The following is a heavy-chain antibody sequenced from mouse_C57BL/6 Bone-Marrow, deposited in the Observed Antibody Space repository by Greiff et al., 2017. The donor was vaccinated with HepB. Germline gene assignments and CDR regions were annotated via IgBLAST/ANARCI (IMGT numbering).Heavy chain of an antibody. CDR1: GYTFTSYW. J-gene: IGHJ2*01. CDR2: IYPGSGST. V-gene: IGHV1-55*01. Sequence: LVESGAELVKPGASVKMSCKASGYTFTSYWITWVKQRPGQGLEWIGDIYPGSGSTNYNEKFKSKATLTVDTSSSTAYMQLSSLTSEDSAVYYCARDEIYDGYYWGQGTTLTVSS. CDR3: ARDEIYDGYY. D-gene: IGHD2-3*01.